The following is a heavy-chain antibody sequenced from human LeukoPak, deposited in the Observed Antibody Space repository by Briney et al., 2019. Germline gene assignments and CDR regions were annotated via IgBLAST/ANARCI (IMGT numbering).Heavy chain of an antibody. CDR2: INHSGST. Sequence: PSETLSLTCAVYGGSFSGYYWSWIRQPPGKGLEWIGEINHSGSTNYNPSLKSRVTISVDTSKNQFSLKLSSVTAADTAVYYCARGNSGYSYGYHYYYYMDVWGKGTTVTISS. V-gene: IGHV4-34*01. D-gene: IGHD5-18*01. CDR3: ARGNSGYSYGYHYYYYMDV. CDR1: GGSFSGYY. J-gene: IGHJ6*03.